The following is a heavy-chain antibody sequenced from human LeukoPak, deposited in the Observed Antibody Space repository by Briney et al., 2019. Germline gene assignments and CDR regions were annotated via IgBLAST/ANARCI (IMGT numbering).Heavy chain of an antibody. J-gene: IGHJ4*02. V-gene: IGHV3-9*03. CDR3: AKDVMSIVVATGHFDY. Sequence: GGSLRLSCAASGFTFDDYAMHWVRQAPGKGLEWVSGISWNSGSIGYADSVKGRFTISRDNAKNSLYLQMNSLRAEDMALYYCAKDVMSIVVATGHFDYWGQGTLVTVSS. D-gene: IGHD1-26*01. CDR1: GFTFDDYA. CDR2: ISWNSGSI.